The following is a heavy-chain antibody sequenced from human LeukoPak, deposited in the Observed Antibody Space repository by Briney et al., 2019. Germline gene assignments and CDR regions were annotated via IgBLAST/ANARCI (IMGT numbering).Heavy chain of an antibody. J-gene: IGHJ4*02. D-gene: IGHD3-22*01. CDR1: GFTFSSYA. CDR3: APSSRYYDSSGYIY. V-gene: IGHV3-30-3*01. Sequence: GGSLRLSCAASGFTFSSYAMHWVRQAPGKGLEWVAVISYDGSNKYYADSVKGRFTISRDNSKNTLYLQMNSLRAEDTAVYYCAPSSRYYDSSGYIYWGQGTLVTVSS. CDR2: ISYDGSNK.